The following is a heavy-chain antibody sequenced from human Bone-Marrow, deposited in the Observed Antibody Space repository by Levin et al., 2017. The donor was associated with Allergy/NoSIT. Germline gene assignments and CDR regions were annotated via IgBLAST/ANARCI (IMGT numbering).Heavy chain of an antibody. V-gene: IGHV3-23*01. CDR2: ISGSGGTT. CDR1: GFTFTYYD. J-gene: IGHJ4*02. CDR3: AKLYCSTTFGQYTDY. Sequence: GGSLRLSCAASGFTFTYYDMNWVRQAPGKGLEWVSSISGSGGTTYYADSVKGRFTISRDNSKNTLYLQLNSLRAEDTAVYYCAKLYCSTTFGQYTDYWGQGTLVTVSS. D-gene: IGHD2-2*01.